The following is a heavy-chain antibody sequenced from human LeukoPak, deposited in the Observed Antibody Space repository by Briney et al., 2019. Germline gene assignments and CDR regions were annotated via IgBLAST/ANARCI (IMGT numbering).Heavy chain of an antibody. J-gene: IGHJ4*02. CDR3: ARPHFDY. CDR1: GGSISSSIYY. Sequence: SETLSLTCTVSGGSISSSIYYWGWIRQPPGKGLEWIGSLYYSGSTYYNPSLKSRVTISVDTSKNQFSLKLSSVTAADTAVYYCARPHFDYWGQGTLVTVSS. V-gene: IGHV4-39*01. CDR2: LYYSGST.